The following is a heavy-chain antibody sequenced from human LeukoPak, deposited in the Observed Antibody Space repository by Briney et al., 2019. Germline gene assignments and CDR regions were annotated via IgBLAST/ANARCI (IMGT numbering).Heavy chain of an antibody. V-gene: IGHV3-23*01. Sequence: GGSLRLSCAASGFTFTNYAMSWVRQAPGKGLEWVSAISGSGDSTYYADSVKGRFTISRDNSKNTLYLQMNSLRAEDTAVYYCAKVKDIVATPFDYWGQGTLVTVSS. J-gene: IGHJ4*02. CDR1: GFTFTNYA. D-gene: IGHD5-12*01. CDR3: AKVKDIVATPFDY. CDR2: ISGSGDST.